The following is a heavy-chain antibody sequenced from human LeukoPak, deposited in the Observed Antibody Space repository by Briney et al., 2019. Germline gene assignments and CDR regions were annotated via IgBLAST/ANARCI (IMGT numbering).Heavy chain of an antibody. Sequence: GGSLRLSCAVSGFTFSSSEMNWVRQAPGKGLEWISYISSSGSAIYYADSVKGRFTISRDNAKNSLHLQMNSLRAEDTAVYYCARTCMRYCSGGSPALLAAFDIWGQGTMVTVSS. CDR1: GFTFSSSE. CDR3: ARTCMRYCSGGSPALLAAFDI. CDR2: ISSSGSAI. J-gene: IGHJ3*02. V-gene: IGHV3-48*03. D-gene: IGHD2-15*01.